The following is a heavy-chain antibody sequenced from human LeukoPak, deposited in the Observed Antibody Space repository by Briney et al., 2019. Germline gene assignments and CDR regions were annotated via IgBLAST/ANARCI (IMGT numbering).Heavy chain of an antibody. CDR3: ARGVAAAGWYYYYMDV. CDR2: IYYSGST. D-gene: IGHD6-13*01. J-gene: IGHJ6*03. CDR1: GGSISSHY. V-gene: IGHV4-59*11. Sequence: PSETLSLTCTVSGGSISSHYWSWIRQPPGKGLEWIGYIYYSGSTNYNPSLKSRVTISVDTSKNQFSLKLSSVTAADTAVYYCARGVAAAGWYYYYMDVWGKGTTVTVSS.